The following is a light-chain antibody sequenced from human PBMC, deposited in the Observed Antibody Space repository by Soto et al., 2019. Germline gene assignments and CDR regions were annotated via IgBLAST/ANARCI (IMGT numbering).Light chain of an antibody. V-gene: IGLV1-44*01. CDR1: SSNIGSNT. J-gene: IGLJ3*02. CDR3: AAWDDSLNGSWV. CDR2: SNN. Sequence: QSVLTQPPSASGTPGQRVTISCSGSSSNIGSNTVNWYQQLPGTAPKLLIYSNNQRPSGVPDRFSGSKSGTSASLAISGLQSEDEADYYCAAWDDSLNGSWVFGGGPKLTVL.